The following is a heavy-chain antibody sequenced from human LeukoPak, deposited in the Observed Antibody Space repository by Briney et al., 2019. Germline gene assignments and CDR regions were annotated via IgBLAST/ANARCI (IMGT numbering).Heavy chain of an antibody. CDR2: IYSGGST. CDR3: AKDLSQGPYCTNGVCSMIFDH. V-gene: IGHV3-NL1*01. J-gene: IGHJ4*02. CDR1: GFTFSSYG. Sequence: GGSLRLSCAASGFTFSSYGMHWVRQAPGKGLEWVSVIYSGGSTYYADSVKGRFTISRDNSRNTLYLQMNSLRAEDTAVYYCAKDLSQGPYCTNGVCSMIFDHWGQGTQVTVSS. D-gene: IGHD2-8*01.